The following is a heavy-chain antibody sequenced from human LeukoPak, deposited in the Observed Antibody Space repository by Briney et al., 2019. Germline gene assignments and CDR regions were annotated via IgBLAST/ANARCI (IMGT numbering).Heavy chain of an antibody. CDR2: IIPIFGTA. D-gene: IGHD3-10*01. Sequence: ASVKVSCKASGGTFSSYAIIWVRQAPGQGLEWMGGIIPIFGTANYAQKFQGRVTITTDESTSTAYMELSSLRSEDTAVYYCARKSLWFGELFDYWGQGTLVTVSS. CDR3: ARKSLWFGELFDY. J-gene: IGHJ4*02. CDR1: GGTFSSYA. V-gene: IGHV1-69*05.